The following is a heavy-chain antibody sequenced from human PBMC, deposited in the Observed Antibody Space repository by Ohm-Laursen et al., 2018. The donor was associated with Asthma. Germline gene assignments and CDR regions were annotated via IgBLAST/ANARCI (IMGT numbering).Heavy chain of an antibody. Sequence: GSLRLSCAASGFPFSAYTMTWVRQAPGKGLEWVSSISGSSRYIYYTDSVKDRFTISRDNAKRSLYLQMNSLRAEDTAVYYCARDVMEWYLPAFDFWGQGTLVTVSS. CDR2: ISGSSRYI. D-gene: IGHD3-3*01. CDR3: ARDVMEWYLPAFDF. V-gene: IGHV3-21*01. J-gene: IGHJ4*02. CDR1: GFPFSAYT.